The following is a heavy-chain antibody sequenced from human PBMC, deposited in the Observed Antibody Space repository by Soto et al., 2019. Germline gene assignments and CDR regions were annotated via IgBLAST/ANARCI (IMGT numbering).Heavy chain of an antibody. D-gene: IGHD5-12*01. CDR2: INHSGST. CDR3: ARGRWLRSSVDY. Sequence: QVQLQQWGAGLLKPSETLSLTCAVYGGSFSGYYWSWIRQPPGKGLEWIGEINHSGSTNYNPSLKSRVNISVDTSKNQFSLQLSSVTAADTAVYYCARGRWLRSSVDYWGQGTLVHVSS. J-gene: IGHJ4*02. V-gene: IGHV4-34*01. CDR1: GGSFSGYY.